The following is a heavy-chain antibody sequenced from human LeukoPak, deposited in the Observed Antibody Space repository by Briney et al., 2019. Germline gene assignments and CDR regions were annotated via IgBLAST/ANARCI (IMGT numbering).Heavy chain of an antibody. CDR3: ARGYYGSGQVLFDI. CDR2: IYHSGNT. V-gene: IGHV4-4*02. J-gene: IGHJ3*02. D-gene: IGHD3-10*01. Sequence: SETLSLTCAVSGASISSSNWWTWVRQPPGKGLEWIGEIYHSGNTNYNPSLKSRVTMPVDKSKNQFSLRLSSMTAADTGVYYCARGYYGSGQVLFDIWGQGTMVTVTS. CDR1: GASISSSNW.